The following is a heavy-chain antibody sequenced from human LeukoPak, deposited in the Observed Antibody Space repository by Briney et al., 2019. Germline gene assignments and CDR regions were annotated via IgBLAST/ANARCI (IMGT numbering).Heavy chain of an antibody. Sequence: GGSLRLSCAASGFTFSGSTMHWVRQASGKGLEWVGRIRNKANSYATAYAESVKGRFTISRDDSKDTVYLQMNSLKTKDTAVYYCTGQPTYGDYPNWGQGALVTVSS. CDR1: GFTFSGST. CDR3: TGQPTYGDYPN. D-gene: IGHD4-17*01. J-gene: IGHJ4*02. V-gene: IGHV3-73*01. CDR2: IRNKANSYAT.